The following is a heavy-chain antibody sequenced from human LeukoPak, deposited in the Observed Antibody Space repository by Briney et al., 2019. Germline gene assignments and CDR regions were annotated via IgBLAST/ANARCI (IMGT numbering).Heavy chain of an antibody. D-gene: IGHD2-2*01. CDR3: ARPSEYCSSTTCSIDY. Sequence: GGSLRLSCAASGFTCSRYWMHWVRQAPGKGLVWVSRINSDGSSTNYADSMKGRFTISRDNAKNTLFLQMDSLRAEDTAVYYCARPSEYCSSTTCSIDYWGQGTLVTVSS. CDR1: GFTCSRYW. V-gene: IGHV3-74*01. CDR2: INSDGSST. J-gene: IGHJ4*02.